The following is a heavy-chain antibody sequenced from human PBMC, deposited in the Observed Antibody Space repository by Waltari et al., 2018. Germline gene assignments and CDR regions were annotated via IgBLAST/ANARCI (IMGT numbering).Heavy chain of an antibody. D-gene: IGHD7-27*01. Sequence: QVQLVESGGGVVQPGRSLRLSCAASGFTFSSYGMHWVRQAPGKGLEWVAVIWYDGSNKYYADSVKGRFTISRDNSKNTLYLQMNSLRAEDTAVHYCARAAGDYWYFDLWGRGTLVTVSS. J-gene: IGHJ2*01. CDR1: GFTFSSYG. CDR3: ARAAGDYWYFDL. CDR2: IWYDGSNK. V-gene: IGHV3-33*01.